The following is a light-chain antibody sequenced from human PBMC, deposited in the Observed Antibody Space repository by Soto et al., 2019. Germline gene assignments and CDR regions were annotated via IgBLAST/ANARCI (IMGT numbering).Light chain of an antibody. V-gene: IGKV1-39*01. J-gene: IGKJ4*01. CDR1: QSIRAY. CDR2: GAT. CDR3: QQTFSVTPLT. Sequence: DIQMTQSPSSLSASVGDTDTISCRASQSIRAYLNWYQHKPGKAPKLLIYGATSLHSGVPSRFSGSGSGTDFSLTISSLQPEDFATYYCQQTFSVTPLTFGGGTTVDIK.